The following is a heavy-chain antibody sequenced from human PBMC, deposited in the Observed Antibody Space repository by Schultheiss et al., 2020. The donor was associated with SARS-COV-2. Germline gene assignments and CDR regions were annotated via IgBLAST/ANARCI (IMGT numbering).Heavy chain of an antibody. CDR1: GFTFSSYS. D-gene: IGHD6-6*01. V-gene: IGHV3-21*01. CDR2: ISSSSSYI. J-gene: IGHJ5*02. CDR3: ARDNGSRSSRAWFDP. Sequence: GGSLRLSCAASGFTFSSYSMNWVRQAPGKGLEWVSSISSSSSYIYYADSVKGRFTISRDNAKNSLYLQMNSLRAEDTAVYYCARDNGSRSSRAWFDPWGQGTLVTVSS.